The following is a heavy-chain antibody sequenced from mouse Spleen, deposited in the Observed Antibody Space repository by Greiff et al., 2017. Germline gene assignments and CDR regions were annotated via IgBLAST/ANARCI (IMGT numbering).Heavy chain of an antibody. Sequence: VEESGPGLVKPSQSLSLTCSVTGYSITSGYYWNWIRQFPGNKLEWMGYISYDGSNNYNPSLKNRISITRDTSKNQFFLKLNSVTTEDTATYYCARDEGDLYYFDYWGQGTTLTVSS. V-gene: IGHV3-6*01. J-gene: IGHJ2*01. D-gene: IGHD3-3*01. CDR3: ARDEGDLYYFDY. CDR2: ISYDGSN. CDR1: GYSITSGYY.